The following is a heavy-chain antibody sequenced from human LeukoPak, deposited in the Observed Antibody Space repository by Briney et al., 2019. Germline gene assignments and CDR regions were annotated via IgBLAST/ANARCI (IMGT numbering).Heavy chain of an antibody. CDR3: ARTYGSGSYGDY. CDR1: GFTFSDYY. Sequence: GGSLRLSCAASGFTFSDYYITWIRQATGKGLEWVSYISSSGITIYYADSVKGRFTISRDNAKNSLYLQMNSLRAEDTAVYYCARTYGSGSYGDYWGQGTLVTVSS. CDR2: ISSSGITI. V-gene: IGHV3-11*01. D-gene: IGHD3-10*01. J-gene: IGHJ4*02.